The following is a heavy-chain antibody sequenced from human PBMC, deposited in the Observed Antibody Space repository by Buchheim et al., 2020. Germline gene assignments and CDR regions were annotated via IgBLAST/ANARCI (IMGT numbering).Heavy chain of an antibody. D-gene: IGHD3-10*01. CDR2: IKEDGSEK. CDR1: GFTFSNYW. Sequence: EVHLVESGGGLVQPGGSLRLSCAASGFTFSNYWMTWVRQAPGKGLECMANIKEDGSEKYYVDSVKGRFTISRDNAKNSLYLQMNSLRAEDTAVYYCTAGSGNDFWGQGTL. CDR3: TAGSGNDF. V-gene: IGHV3-7*01. J-gene: IGHJ4*02.